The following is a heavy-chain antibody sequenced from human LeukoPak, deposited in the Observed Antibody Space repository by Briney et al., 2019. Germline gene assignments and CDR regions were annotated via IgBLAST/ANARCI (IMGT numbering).Heavy chain of an antibody. CDR2: IRYDGSNK. V-gene: IGHV3-30*02. CDR3: AKDLWALTLTGPSYYGMDV. CDR1: GFTFSSYG. Sequence: GGSLRLSCAASGFTFSSYGMHWVRQAPGKGLEWVAFIRYDGSNKYYADSVEGRFTISRDNSKNTLYLQMNSLRAEDTAVYYCAKDLWALTLTGPSYYGMDVWGQGTTVTVSS. J-gene: IGHJ6*02. D-gene: IGHD3-9*01.